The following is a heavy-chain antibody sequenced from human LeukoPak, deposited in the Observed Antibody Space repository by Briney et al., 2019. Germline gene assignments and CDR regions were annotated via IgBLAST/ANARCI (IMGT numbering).Heavy chain of an antibody. V-gene: IGHV4-34*01. J-gene: IGHJ5*02. CDR1: GESFSGYY. Sequence: SETLSLTCAVYGESFSGYYCNWFRQPPGKGLEWIGEINHSGSTDYNPSLKGRVTISLDTSKKYFSLHLTSVTAADTAVYYCARGRSRVPAASWGQGTLVTVSS. CDR2: INHSGST. CDR3: ARGRSRVPAAS. D-gene: IGHD2-2*01.